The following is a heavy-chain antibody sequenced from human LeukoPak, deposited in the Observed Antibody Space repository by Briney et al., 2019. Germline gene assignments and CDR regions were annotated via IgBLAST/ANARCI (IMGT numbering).Heavy chain of an antibody. D-gene: IGHD2-2*02. CDR2: IYYSGST. CDR3: VRFIVVVPAAIRWLDYYYYMDV. Sequence: PSETLSLTCTVSGGSISSYYWSWIRQPPGKGLEWLGYIYYSGSTNYNPSLKSRVTISVDTSKNQFSLKLSSVTAADTAVYYRVRFIVVVPAAIRWLDYYYYMDVWGKGTTVTVSS. J-gene: IGHJ6*03. CDR1: GGSISSYY. V-gene: IGHV4-59*01.